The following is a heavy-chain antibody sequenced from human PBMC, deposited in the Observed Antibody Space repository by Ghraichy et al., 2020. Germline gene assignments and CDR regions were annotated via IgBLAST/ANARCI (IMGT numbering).Heavy chain of an antibody. CDR1: GFNFSNYG. D-gene: IGHD3-22*01. J-gene: IGHJ4*02. V-gene: IGHV3-30-3*01. CDR3: ARDVDYYDRGQRFDY. Sequence: AGSLRLSCAASGFNFSNYGVHWVRQAPGKGLEWVAGTSHDGSNKFYADSVKGRFTISRDNSRNTLYLQMNSLRVEDTALYYCARDVDYYDRGQRFDYWGQGTLVTVSS. CDR2: TSHDGSNK.